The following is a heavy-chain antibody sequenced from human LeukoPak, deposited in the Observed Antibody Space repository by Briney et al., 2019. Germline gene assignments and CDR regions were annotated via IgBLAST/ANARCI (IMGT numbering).Heavy chain of an antibody. J-gene: IGHJ4*02. CDR2: INPNSGGT. CDR3: ARGTGEGYTYGRYYFDY. V-gene: IGHV1-2*02. Sequence: ASVKVSCKASGYTFTGYYMHWVRQAPGQGLEWMGWINPNSGGTNYAQKFQGRVTMTRDTFISTVYMDLSRLRSDDTAVYYCARGTGEGYTYGRYYFDYWGQGTLVTVSS. CDR1: GYTFTGYY. D-gene: IGHD5-18*01.